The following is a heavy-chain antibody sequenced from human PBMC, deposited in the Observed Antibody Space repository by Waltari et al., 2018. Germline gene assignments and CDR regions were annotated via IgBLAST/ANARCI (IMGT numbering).Heavy chain of an antibody. Sequence: QVQLQESGPGLGQPSETLSLTCTVSAYSISSGYSWGWIGQPAGKVLDWMAGSYHRGITYNNPSLKSRVTISVDTSKNQFSLKLSSVTAADTAVYYCARAPAAILSWFDPWGQGTLVTVSS. CDR1: AYSISSGYS. D-gene: IGHD2-2*02. J-gene: IGHJ5*02. CDR2: SYHRGIT. CDR3: ARAPAAILSWFDP. V-gene: IGHV4-38-2*02.